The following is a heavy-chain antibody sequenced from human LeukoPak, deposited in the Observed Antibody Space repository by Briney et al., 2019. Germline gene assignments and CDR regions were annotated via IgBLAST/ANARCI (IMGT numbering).Heavy chain of an antibody. V-gene: IGHV4-4*09. CDR2: IYDSGIT. D-gene: IGHD2-15*01. J-gene: IGHJ1*01. Sequence: SETLSLTCTVSGDSVTSGYWSWIRQPPGKGLEWIGYIYDSGITDYNPSLKSRLTISVDTSNNQFSLNLSSMTAADTAVYYCAGRGHRYSRDWGQGILVTVSS. CDR1: GDSVTSGY. CDR3: AGRGHRYSRD.